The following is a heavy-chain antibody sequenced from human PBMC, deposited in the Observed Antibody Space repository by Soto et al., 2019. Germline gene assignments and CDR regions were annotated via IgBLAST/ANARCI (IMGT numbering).Heavy chain of an antibody. V-gene: IGHV1-69*15. D-gene: IGHD5-18*01. J-gene: IGHJ4*02. CDR3: ARIPRYSFPTPDDLDS. CDR1: VGTFYTYT. CDR2: ITPIYPTT. Sequence: KVSLKASVGTFYTYTFSWVGQGPGQGLEWMGTITPIYPTTDYAEKFQGRLTVTADGSTNTAYMELNSLTSDDTAVYYCARIPRYSFPTPDDLDSWGQGTLVTVSS.